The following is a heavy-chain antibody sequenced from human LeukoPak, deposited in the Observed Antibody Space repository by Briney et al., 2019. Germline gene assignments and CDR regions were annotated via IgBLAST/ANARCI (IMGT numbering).Heavy chain of an antibody. D-gene: IGHD1-26*01. V-gene: IGHV1-46*01. CDR2: INPNGGST. Sequence: ASVKVSCKASGYTFTSYYIHWVRQAPGQGPEWMGIINPNGGSTSYAQKFQGRVTMTRDMSTNTIYMELSSLRSEDTAVYYCARYVGATHPYYGMDVWGQGTTVTVSS. J-gene: IGHJ6*02. CDR1: GYTFTSYY. CDR3: ARYVGATHPYYGMDV.